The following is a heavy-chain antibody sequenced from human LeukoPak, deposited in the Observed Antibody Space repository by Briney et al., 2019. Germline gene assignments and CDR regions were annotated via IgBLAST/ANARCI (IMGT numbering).Heavy chain of an antibody. CDR3: AKSKWELISVRWFDP. J-gene: IGHJ5*02. D-gene: IGHD1-26*01. CDR1: GFTFSSYA. Sequence: GGSLRLSCAASGFTFSSYAMSWVRQAPGKGLEWVSAISGSGGSTYYADSVKGRFTISRDNSKNTLYLQMNSLRAEDTAVYYCAKSKWELISVRWFDPWGQGTLVTVSS. CDR2: ISGSGGST. V-gene: IGHV3-23*01.